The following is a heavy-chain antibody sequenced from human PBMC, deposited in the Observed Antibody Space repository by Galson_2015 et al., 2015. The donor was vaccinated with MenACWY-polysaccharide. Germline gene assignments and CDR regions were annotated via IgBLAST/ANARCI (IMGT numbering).Heavy chain of an antibody. Sequence: SLRLSCAASGFTFSTHWMHWVRQAPGKGLVWLPRISSDGSTTNYADSVKGRFTISRDNAKNTLFLQMNSLSVEDTAVYYCAKNIQAAYWGQGTLVTVSS. CDR2: ISSDGSTT. D-gene: IGHD2/OR15-2a*01. CDR1: GFTFSTHW. CDR3: AKNIQAAY. J-gene: IGHJ4*02. V-gene: IGHV3-74*01.